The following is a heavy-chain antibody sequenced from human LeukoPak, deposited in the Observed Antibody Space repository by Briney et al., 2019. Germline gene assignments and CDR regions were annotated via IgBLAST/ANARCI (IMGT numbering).Heavy chain of an antibody. V-gene: IGHV1-2*02. CDR2: INPNSGGT. CDR1: GYTFTGYY. Sequence: ASVKVSCKASGYTFTGYYMHWVRRAPGQGLEWMGWINPNSGGTNYAQKFQGRVTMTRDTSISTAYMELSRLRSDDTAVYYCARDLTYDLPDAFDIWGQGTMVTVSS. CDR3: ARDLTYDLPDAFDI. J-gene: IGHJ3*02. D-gene: IGHD3-22*01.